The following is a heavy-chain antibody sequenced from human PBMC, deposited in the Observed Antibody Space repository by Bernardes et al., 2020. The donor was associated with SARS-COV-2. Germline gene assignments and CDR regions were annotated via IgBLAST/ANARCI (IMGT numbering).Heavy chain of an antibody. D-gene: IGHD5-12*01. J-gene: IGHJ4*02. CDR1: GYTFTSYG. CDR2: ISAYNGNT. Sequence: ASVKVSCKASGYTFTSYGISWVRQAPGQGLEWMGWISAYNGNTNYAQKLQGRVTMTTDTSTSTAYMELRSLRSDDTAVYYCARDLRWLQTFGNFDYWGQGTRVTVSS. V-gene: IGHV1-18*01. CDR3: ARDLRWLQTFGNFDY.